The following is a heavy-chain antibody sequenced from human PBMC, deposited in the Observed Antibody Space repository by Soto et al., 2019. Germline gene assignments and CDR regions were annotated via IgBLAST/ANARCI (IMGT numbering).Heavy chain of an antibody. CDR3: ARGGSRWYPFDY. D-gene: IGHD6-13*01. Sequence: EVQLLESGGGLVQPGGSLRLSCAASGFAFSNYAMSWDRQSPGKGLEWISSLTGGGDNPHYAESVKGRFTISRDNSKSTLFLQINSLGDGDTAVYYCARGGSRWYPFDYWVQGTLVTVSS. V-gene: IGHV3-23*01. J-gene: IGHJ4*02. CDR1: GFAFSNYA. CDR2: LTGGGDNP.